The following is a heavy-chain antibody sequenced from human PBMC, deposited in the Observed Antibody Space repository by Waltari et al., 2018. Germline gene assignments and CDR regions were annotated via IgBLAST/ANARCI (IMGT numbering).Heavy chain of an antibody. V-gene: IGHV4-59*01. CDR2: VFYSGTT. Sequence: QVQLQESGPRLVKPSETLSLTCSVSSGSISNYYWSWIRQPPGKGLEWIGYVFYSGTTSYNPSLKSRVTISVDTSKNQFSLRLTSVTAADTAVYYCARQGTGWSTRYDYWGQGILVTVSS. D-gene: IGHD6-19*01. CDR3: ARQGTGWSTRYDY. CDR1: SGSISNYY. J-gene: IGHJ4*02.